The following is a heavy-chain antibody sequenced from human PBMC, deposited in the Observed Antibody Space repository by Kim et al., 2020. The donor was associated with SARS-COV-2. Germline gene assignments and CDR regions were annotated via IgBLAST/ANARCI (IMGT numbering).Heavy chain of an antibody. J-gene: IGHJ4*02. D-gene: IGHD2-15*01. V-gene: IGHV3-66*01. CDR2: IYAGGKT. CDR1: GFTVSSTY. Sequence: GGSLRLSCAASGFTVSSTYMSWIRQAPGKGLEWVSVIYAGGKTYYADSVKGRLTISRDNSKNTLYLQVNSLRVADTAIYYCAKGAGSVSFDFRGQGTLV. CDR3: AKGAGSVSFDF.